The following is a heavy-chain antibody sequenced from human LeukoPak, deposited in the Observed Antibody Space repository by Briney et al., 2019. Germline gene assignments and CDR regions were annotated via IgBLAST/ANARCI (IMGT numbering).Heavy chain of an antibody. Sequence: GGSLRPSCAASGFTFSDYYMSWIRQAPGKGPEWVSYISSSGSTIYYADSVKGRFTISRDNAKNSLYLQMNSLRAEDTAVYYCARPLWFGEPSSGFDYWGQGTLVTVSS. CDR1: GFTFSDYY. V-gene: IGHV3-11*01. J-gene: IGHJ4*02. CDR2: ISSSGSTI. CDR3: ARPLWFGEPSSGFDY. D-gene: IGHD3-10*01.